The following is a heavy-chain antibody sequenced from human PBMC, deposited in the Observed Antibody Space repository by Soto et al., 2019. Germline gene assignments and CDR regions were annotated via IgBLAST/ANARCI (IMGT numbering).Heavy chain of an antibody. D-gene: IGHD2-15*01. V-gene: IGHV3-23*01. J-gene: IGHJ4*02. CDR3: AKDLPRYCGGGSCKPFDY. CDR1: GFTFSSYV. Sequence: GGSLRLSCVGSGFTFSSYVMTWFRQAPGKGLEWVSVIDGSGFDTSYADSVKGRFTISRDNSKNTLSLQMNSLRAEDTAVYYCAKDLPRYCGGGSCKPFDYWGQGTLVTVSS. CDR2: IDGSGFDT.